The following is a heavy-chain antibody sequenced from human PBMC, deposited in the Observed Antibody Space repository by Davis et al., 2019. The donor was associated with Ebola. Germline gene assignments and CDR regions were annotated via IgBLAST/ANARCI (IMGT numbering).Heavy chain of an antibody. CDR3: ARLGRAGTGRVDY. Sequence: SQTLSLTCAVSGGSISRSNWWGWIRQPPGKGLEWVGSFSYGDNTHYYNPYLKSRVTISVDTSKNQFSLKLSSVTAADTAVYYCARLGRAGTGRVDYWGQGTLVTVSS. CDR2: FSYGDNT. V-gene: IGHV4-39*01. J-gene: IGHJ4*02. CDR1: GGSISRSNW. D-gene: IGHD6-19*01.